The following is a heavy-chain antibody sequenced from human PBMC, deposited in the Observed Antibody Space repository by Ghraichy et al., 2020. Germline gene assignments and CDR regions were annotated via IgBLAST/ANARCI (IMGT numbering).Heavy chain of an antibody. CDR1: GGTFSSYA. J-gene: IGHJ4*02. CDR2: IIPIFGTA. D-gene: IGHD3-10*01. CDR3: ARGSITMVQGVIIGGFDY. Sequence: SVKVSCKASGGTFSSYAISWVRQAPGQGLEWMGGIIPIFGTANYAQKFQGRVTITADESTSTAYMELSSLRSEDTAVYYCARGSITMVQGVIIGGFDYWGQGTLVTVSS. V-gene: IGHV1-69*13.